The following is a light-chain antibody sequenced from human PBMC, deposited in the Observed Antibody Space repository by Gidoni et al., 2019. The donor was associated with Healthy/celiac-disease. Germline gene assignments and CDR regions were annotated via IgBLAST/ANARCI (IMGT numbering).Light chain of an antibody. Sequence: QSALTQPASVSGSPGQSITISCTGTSSDVGGYNYVYWYQQHPGKAPKLMIYDVSNRPSGVSNRFSGSKSGNTASLTISGLQAEDEADYYCSSDTSSSTLVFGGGTKLTVL. J-gene: IGLJ2*01. V-gene: IGLV2-14*03. CDR1: SSDVGGYNY. CDR3: SSDTSSSTLV. CDR2: DVS.